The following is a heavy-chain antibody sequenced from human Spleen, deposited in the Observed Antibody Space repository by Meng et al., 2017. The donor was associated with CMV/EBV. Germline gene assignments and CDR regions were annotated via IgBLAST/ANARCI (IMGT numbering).Heavy chain of an antibody. CDR1: GFTFDDYS. CDR3: IKYGSDYYFEY. J-gene: IGHJ4*02. Sequence: GESLKISCATSGFTFDDYSVHWVRQTPGKGLEWVSLISWDGLTTYYGDSVKGRFTVSRDNSKNSLYLQMNSLRTEDTALYYCIKYGSDYYFEYWGQGTLVTVSS. D-gene: IGHD3-10*01. V-gene: IGHV3-43*01. CDR2: ISWDGLTT.